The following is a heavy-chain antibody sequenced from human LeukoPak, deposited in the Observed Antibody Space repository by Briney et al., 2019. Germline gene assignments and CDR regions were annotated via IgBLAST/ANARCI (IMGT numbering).Heavy chain of an antibody. CDR1: GFTFSTHG. V-gene: IGHV3-30*18. CDR3: AKEGYYDSSGYPEGA. CDR2: ISYDGSNK. J-gene: IGHJ4*02. Sequence: GGSLRLSCAASGFTFSTHGIHWVRQAPGKGLEWVAVISYDGSNKYYADSVKGRFTISRDNSKNTLYLQMNSLRAEDTAVYYCAKEGYYDSSGYPEGAWGQGTLVTVSS. D-gene: IGHD3-22*01.